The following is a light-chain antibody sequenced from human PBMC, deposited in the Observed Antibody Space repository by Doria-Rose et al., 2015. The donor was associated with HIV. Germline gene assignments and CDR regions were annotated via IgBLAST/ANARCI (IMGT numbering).Light chain of an antibody. CDR1: NIGSKH. V-gene: IGLV3-21*04. J-gene: IGLJ3*02. Sequence: VVTQPPSVSVAPGKTARIPCGGNNIGSKHVHWYQHKPGRAPVLVIYLDNDRPSGIPERFSGSNSGNTATLTISRVEAGDEADYYCQVWDSSRVVLGGGTKLT. CDR3: QVWDSSRVV. CDR2: LDN.